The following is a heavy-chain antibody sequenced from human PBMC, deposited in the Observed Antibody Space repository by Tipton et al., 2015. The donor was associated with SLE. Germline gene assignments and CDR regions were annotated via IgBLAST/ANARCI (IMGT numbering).Heavy chain of an antibody. Sequence: TLSLTCTVSGGSISSHYWSWIRQPPGKTLEWIGYIYSGGSTKYNPSLDSRVSLSVDASKDQFSLKLSSVTAADTAVYYCVVCSPSSCSYFDYWGQGRLVTVSS. CDR1: GGSISSHY. J-gene: IGHJ4*02. D-gene: IGHD2-2*01. CDR2: IYSGGST. CDR3: VVCSPSSCSYFDY. V-gene: IGHV4-59*08.